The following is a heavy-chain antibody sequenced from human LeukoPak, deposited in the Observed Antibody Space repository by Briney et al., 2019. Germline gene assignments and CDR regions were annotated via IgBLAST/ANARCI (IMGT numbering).Heavy chain of an antibody. J-gene: IGHJ4*02. V-gene: IGHV3-9*03. D-gene: IGHD6-13*01. Sequence: GGSLRLSCAASGFSFDEYAMHWVRQAPGKGLEWVSGISWNSGNIDYADSVKGRFTISRDNAKNSLYLQMNGLRTEDMAFYYCAKSKSSTWYTTLDYWGQGTLVTVSS. CDR1: GFSFDEYA. CDR2: ISWNSGNI. CDR3: AKSKSSTWYTTLDY.